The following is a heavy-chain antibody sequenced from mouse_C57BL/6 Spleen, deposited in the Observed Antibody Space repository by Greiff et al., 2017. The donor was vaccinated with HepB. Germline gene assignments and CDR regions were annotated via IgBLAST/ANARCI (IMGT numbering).Heavy chain of an antibody. CDR3: AIRDCNYCDY. J-gene: IGHJ2*01. V-gene: IGHV1-61*01. CDR2: IYPSDSET. CDR1: GYTFTSYW. Sequence: QVQLQQSGAELVRPGSSVKLSCKASGYTFTSYWMDWVKQRPGQGLEGIGNIYPSDSETHYNQKFKDKATLIVDKSSSTAYMQLSSLTSEDSAVYYCAIRDCNYCDYWGQGTTLTVSS.